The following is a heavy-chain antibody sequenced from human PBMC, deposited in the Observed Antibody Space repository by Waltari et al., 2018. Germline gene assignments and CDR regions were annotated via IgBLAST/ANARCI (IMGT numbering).Heavy chain of an antibody. Sequence: QVQLQESGPGLVKPSETLSLTCAVSGYSINSGYHWGWVRQPPGKGLDWLASIFHSGAASYNPSLKSRLTISRDRSKNQFSLKLSSVTAADTAVYYCARDLGSGGNSDYWGQGTLVTVFS. V-gene: IGHV4-38-2*02. CDR3: ARDLGSGGNSDY. J-gene: IGHJ4*02. CDR2: IFHSGAA. D-gene: IGHD2-21*02. CDR1: GYSINSGYH.